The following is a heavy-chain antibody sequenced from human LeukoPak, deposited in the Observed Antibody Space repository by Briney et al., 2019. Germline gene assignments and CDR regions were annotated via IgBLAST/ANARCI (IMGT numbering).Heavy chain of an antibody. CDR2: FYIDGRA. CDR3: ARDRRRLRGQNGDGDAFDI. Sequence: GGSLRLSCTAPGFSVGGNYISWVRQAPGKGLEWVSIFYIDGRAFHAASVKGRFTMSRDISKNSVDLQMNSLRAEDTAVYFCARDRRRLRGQNGDGDAFDIWGQGTRVTVSS. V-gene: IGHV3-53*01. CDR1: GFSVGGNY. D-gene: IGHD2-8*01. J-gene: IGHJ3*02.